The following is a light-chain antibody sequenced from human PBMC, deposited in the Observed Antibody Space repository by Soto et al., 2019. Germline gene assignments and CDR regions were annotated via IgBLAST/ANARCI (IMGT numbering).Light chain of an antibody. CDR1: QSVSHN. V-gene: IGKV3-15*01. CDR3: MQALQTPRT. CDR2: GAS. J-gene: IGKJ1*01. Sequence: EIVMTQSPATLSVSPGEGATLSCRASQSVSHNLAWYQQKPGQAPRLLIYGASTRATGIPTRFSGSGSGTDFTLKISRVEAEDVGVYYCMQALQTPRTFGQGTKVEIK.